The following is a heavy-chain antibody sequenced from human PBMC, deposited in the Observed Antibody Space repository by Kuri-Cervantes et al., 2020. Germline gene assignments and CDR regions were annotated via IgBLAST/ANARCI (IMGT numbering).Heavy chain of an antibody. CDR3: ARGFFPGGAWFDP. J-gene: IGHJ5*02. CDR1: GFTFSLYW. V-gene: IGHV3-7*03. CDR2: IKEDGSEK. Sequence: GGSLRLSCAASGFTFSLYWMSWVRQAPGKGLEWVANIKEDGSEKYYVDSVKGRFTISRDDAKNSLFLQMNSLRAEDTAVYYCARGFFPGGAWFDPWGQGTLVTVSS. D-gene: IGHD3-16*01.